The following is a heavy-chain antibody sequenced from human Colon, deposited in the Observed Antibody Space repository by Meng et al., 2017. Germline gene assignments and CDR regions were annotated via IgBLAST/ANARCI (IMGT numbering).Heavy chain of an antibody. Sequence: QVQLQESGPGLVKPSQTLSLTCTVSGGSISSGDYYWSWIRQPPGKGLEWIGYIYHTGSTVYNTSLKSRVTISVDRSKNQFSLKLSSVTAADTAVYFCARGGGGITIFDPWGQGTLVTVSS. D-gene: IGHD3-3*01. CDR1: GGSISSGDYY. V-gene: IGHV4-30-4*01. CDR2: IYHTGST. J-gene: IGHJ5*02. CDR3: ARGGGGITIFDP.